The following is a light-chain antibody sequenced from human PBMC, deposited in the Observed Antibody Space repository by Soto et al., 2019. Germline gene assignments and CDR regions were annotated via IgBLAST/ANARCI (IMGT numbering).Light chain of an antibody. CDR2: GAS. J-gene: IGKJ2*01. Sequence: EIVLTQSPGTLSLSPGERATLSCRASQSVNSSYLSWYQQKPGQAPRLLIYGASSRATGIPDRFSGSGSGTDFTLTISRLEPDDFAVYYCQLYGSSPLYTFGQGTALEIK. V-gene: IGKV3-20*01. CDR1: QSVNSSY. CDR3: QLYGSSPLYT.